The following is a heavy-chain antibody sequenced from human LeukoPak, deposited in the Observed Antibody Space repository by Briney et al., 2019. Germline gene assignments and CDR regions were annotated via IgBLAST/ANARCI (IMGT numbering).Heavy chain of an antibody. J-gene: IGHJ4*02. V-gene: IGHV1-8*01. Sequence: GASVKVSCKASGYTFTSYDINWVRQATGQGLEWMGWMNPNSGNTGYAQKFQGRVTMTRNTSISTAYMELSSLRSEDTAVYYCARESGLREYSSSSFDYWGQGTLVTVSP. D-gene: IGHD6-6*01. CDR2: MNPNSGNT. CDR1: GYTFTSYD. CDR3: ARESGLREYSSSSFDY.